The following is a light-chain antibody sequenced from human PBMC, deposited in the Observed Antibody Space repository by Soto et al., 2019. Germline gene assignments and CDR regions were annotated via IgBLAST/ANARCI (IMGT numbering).Light chain of an antibody. J-gene: IGKJ1*01. CDR2: AAS. V-gene: IGKV1-39*01. CDR1: QSISSR. CDR3: QQSYSTPWT. Sequence: DIQMTQSPSSLSASVGDRVTITCRASQSISSRLNWYQQRPGKAPKLLIYAASSLQSGVPSKFSGGESGTDFTLTISSLQPEDFATYYCQQSYSTPWTFGQGTKVDIK.